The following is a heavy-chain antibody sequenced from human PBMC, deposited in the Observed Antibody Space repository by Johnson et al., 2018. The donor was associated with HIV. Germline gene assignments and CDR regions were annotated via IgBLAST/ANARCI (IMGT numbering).Heavy chain of an antibody. CDR2: LSSGGDT. J-gene: IGHJ3*02. V-gene: IGHV3-66*01. CDR3: ARESVALVAFDI. D-gene: IGHD6-13*01. Sequence: VQLVESGGGLVQPGGSLRLSCAASGLSVSSYYMSWVRQAPGKGLEWVSVLSSGGDTYYADTVKGRFTISRDNSKNTVYLQMNSLRAEDTAVYYCARESVALVAFDIWGQGTMVTVSS. CDR1: GLSVSSYY.